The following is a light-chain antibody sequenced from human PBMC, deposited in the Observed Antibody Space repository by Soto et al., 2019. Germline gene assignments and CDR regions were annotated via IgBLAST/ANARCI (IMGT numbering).Light chain of an antibody. CDR3: QQSYSTPRT. V-gene: IGKV1-39*01. J-gene: IGKJ1*01. CDR2: AAS. CDR1: QSISSY. Sequence: DIQMTQSPSSLSASVGDRVTITCRASQSISSYLNWYQQKPGKPPKLLIYAASSLQIGVPSRFSGSGSGTDFTLTISSLQPEDFATYYCQQSYSTPRTLGQGTKVEIK.